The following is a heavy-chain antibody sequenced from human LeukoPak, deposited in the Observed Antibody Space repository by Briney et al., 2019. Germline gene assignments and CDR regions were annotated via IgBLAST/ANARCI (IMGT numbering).Heavy chain of an antibody. D-gene: IGHD5-12*01. CDR1: GYSFISYW. CDR2: IDPSDSYT. CDR3: ASSPSSSGYSDYGYNYY. Sequence: GESLKISCKGSGYSFISYWITWVRQMPGKGLEWMGRIDPSDSYTNYWPSFQGHVTISADKSISTAYLQWSSLKASDTAMYYCASSPSSSGYSDYGYNYYWGQGTLVTVS. V-gene: IGHV5-10-1*01. J-gene: IGHJ4*02.